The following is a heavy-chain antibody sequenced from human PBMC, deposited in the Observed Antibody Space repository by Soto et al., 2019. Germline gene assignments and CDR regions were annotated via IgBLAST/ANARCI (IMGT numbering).Heavy chain of an antibody. D-gene: IGHD5-12*01. CDR3: ASPRDGYNLDAFDI. CDR2: ISYDGSNK. Sequence: PGGSLRLSCAASGFTFSSYGMHWVRQAPGKGLEWVAVISYDGSNKYYADSVKGRFTISRDNSKNTLYLQMNSLRAEDTAVYYCASPRDGYNLDAFDIWGQGTMVTVSS. J-gene: IGHJ3*02. V-gene: IGHV3-30*19. CDR1: GFTFSSYG.